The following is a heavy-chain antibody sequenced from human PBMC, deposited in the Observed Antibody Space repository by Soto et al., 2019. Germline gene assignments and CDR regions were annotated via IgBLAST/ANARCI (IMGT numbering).Heavy chain of an antibody. CDR3: TGAVYGQY. J-gene: IGHJ1*01. V-gene: IGHV1-18*01. CDR2: LNPYNGET. D-gene: IGHD3-10*01. CDR1: GYTFNNYG. Sequence: QLVQSETEVKKPGASVRVSCEAAGYTFNNYGITWVRQAPGQGLEWMGWLNPYNGETNYAQNLQGRLTVTTDTSTSTAYMELRSLRSDDTAMYYCTGAVYGQYWGQGTLVTVSS.